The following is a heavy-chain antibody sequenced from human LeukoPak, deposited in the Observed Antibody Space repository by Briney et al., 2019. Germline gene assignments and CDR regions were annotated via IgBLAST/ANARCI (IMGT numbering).Heavy chain of an antibody. D-gene: IGHD1-26*01. Sequence: PSETLSLTCSVSGGSISSSSYFWGWIRQPPGKGLEWIASVHYSGSTDYNPSLKSRVTISPDKSKNQFSLTLTSVTAADTAVYFCARAPLSGTYYTDAFDIWGQGTMVTVSS. J-gene: IGHJ3*02. CDR2: VHYSGST. CDR1: GGSISSSSYF. V-gene: IGHV4-39*07. CDR3: ARAPLSGTYYTDAFDI.